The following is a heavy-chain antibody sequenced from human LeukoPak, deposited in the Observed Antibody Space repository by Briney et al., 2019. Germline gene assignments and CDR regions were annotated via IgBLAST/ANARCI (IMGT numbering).Heavy chain of an antibody. V-gene: IGHV1-2*02. CDR3: ARKSMAAVGTFDY. CDR1: GYTFTGYF. D-gene: IGHD6-13*01. J-gene: IGHJ4*02. Sequence: ASVKVSYKAAGYTFTGYFMHWVRQAPGQGLEWMGWINPNTGDTRYAQKFQGRVTMTRDTSISTAYLELSRLRSDDTALYYCARKSMAAVGTFDYWGQRTLVTVSS. CDR2: INPNTGDT.